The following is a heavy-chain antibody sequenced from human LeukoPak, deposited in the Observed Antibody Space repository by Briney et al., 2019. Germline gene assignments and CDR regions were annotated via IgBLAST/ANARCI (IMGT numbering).Heavy chain of an antibody. V-gene: IGHV3-74*01. CDR2: INSDGSST. J-gene: IGHJ4*02. D-gene: IGHD3-22*01. Sequence: AGGSLRLSCAASGFTFSSYWMHWVRQAPGKGLVWVSRINSDGSSTSYADPVKGRFTISRDNSKNTLYLQMNSLRAEDTAVYYCARGLRDYYDSSGYYYLDYWGQGTLVTVSS. CDR3: ARGLRDYYDSSGYYYLDY. CDR1: GFTFSSYW.